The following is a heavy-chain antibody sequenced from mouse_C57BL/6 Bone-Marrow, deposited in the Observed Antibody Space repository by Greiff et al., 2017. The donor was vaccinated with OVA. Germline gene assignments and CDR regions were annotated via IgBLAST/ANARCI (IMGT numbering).Heavy chain of an antibody. V-gene: IGHV1-26*01. Sequence: VQLQQSGPELVKPGASVKISCKASGYTFTDYYMNWVKQSHGKSLEWIGDINPNNGGTSYNQKFKGKATLTVDKSSSTAYMELRSLKSEDSAVYYCAGDYDWFAYWGQGTLVTVSA. CDR3: AGDYDWFAY. CDR1: GYTFTDYY. J-gene: IGHJ3*01. D-gene: IGHD2-4*01. CDR2: INPNNGGT.